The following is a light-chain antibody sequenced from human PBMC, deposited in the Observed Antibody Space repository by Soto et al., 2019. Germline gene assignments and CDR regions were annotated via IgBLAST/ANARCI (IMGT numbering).Light chain of an antibody. Sequence: QSVLTQPSSASGSPGQRVSISCSGSASSVGRNFVYWYEQFSGAAPTLLIQDNSQRPSGIPDPFSGSKSVTSASLTISGLQFEDVGLFYCAALDERLAILMFGGGTKLTV. J-gene: IGLJ3*02. V-gene: IGLV1-47*01. CDR3: AALDERLAILM. CDR2: DNS. CDR1: ASSVGRNF.